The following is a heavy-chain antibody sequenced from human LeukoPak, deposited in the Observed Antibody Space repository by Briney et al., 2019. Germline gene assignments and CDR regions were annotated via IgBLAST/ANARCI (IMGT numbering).Heavy chain of an antibody. CDR2: IYYSGST. CDR1: GGSISSYY. V-gene: IGHV4-59*08. D-gene: IGHD6-25*01. CDR3: ARQGGGFWYFDL. J-gene: IGHJ2*01. Sequence: SETLSLTCTVSGGSISSYYWSWIRQPPGKGLEWIGYIYYSGSTTYHPSLKSRVTISVDTSKNQFSLKLSSVTAADTAVYYCARQGGGFWYFDLWGRGTLVTVSS.